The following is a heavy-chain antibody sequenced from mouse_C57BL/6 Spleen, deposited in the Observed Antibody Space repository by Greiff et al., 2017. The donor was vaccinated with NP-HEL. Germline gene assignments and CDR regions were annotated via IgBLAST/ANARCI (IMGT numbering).Heavy chain of an antibody. J-gene: IGHJ2*01. Sequence: VQLQQSGAELVKPGASVKLSCKASGYTFTSYWMQWVKQRPGQGLEWIGEIDPSDSYTNYNQKFKGKATLTVDTSSSTAYMQLSSLTSEDSAVYYCARYLNYHGSSPYYFDYWGQGTTLTVSS. V-gene: IGHV1-50*01. CDR2: IDPSDSYT. CDR1: GYTFTSYW. D-gene: IGHD1-1*01. CDR3: ARYLNYHGSSPYYFDY.